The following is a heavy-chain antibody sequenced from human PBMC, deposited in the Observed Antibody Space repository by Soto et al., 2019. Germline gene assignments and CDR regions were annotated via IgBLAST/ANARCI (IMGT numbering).Heavy chain of an antibody. Sequence: SQTLSLTCTVSNGSISSAIYYWGWIRQPPGKGLEWIGSIYHSGSTYYNPSLQGRVTISVDTSKNQFSLKLSSVTAADTAVYFCAGRSSLASVQVYFGEISNYNWFDPWGQGTLVTVSS. CDR1: NGSISSAIYY. D-gene: IGHD3-10*01. J-gene: IGHJ5*02. V-gene: IGHV4-39*01. CDR3: AGRSSLASVQVYFGEISNYNWFDP. CDR2: IYHSGST.